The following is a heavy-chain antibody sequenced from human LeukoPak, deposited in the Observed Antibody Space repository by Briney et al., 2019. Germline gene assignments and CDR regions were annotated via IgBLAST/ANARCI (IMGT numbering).Heavy chain of an antibody. Sequence: GGSLRLPCAASGFTFSTYSMNWVRQAPGKGLEWVSSISSSSSYIYYADSVKGRFTISRDNAKNSLYLQVNSLRAEDTSVYYCARVRPDDCTTSTCSLDYWGQGTLVTVSS. J-gene: IGHJ4*02. CDR3: ARVRPDDCTTSTCSLDY. CDR1: GFTFSTYS. V-gene: IGHV3-21*01. D-gene: IGHD2-8*01. CDR2: ISSSSSYI.